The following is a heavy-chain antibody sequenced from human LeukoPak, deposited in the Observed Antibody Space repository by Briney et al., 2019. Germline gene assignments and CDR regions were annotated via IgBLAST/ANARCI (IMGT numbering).Heavy chain of an antibody. D-gene: IGHD2-2*02. J-gene: IGHJ4*02. CDR1: GGSISSGGYY. V-gene: IGHV4-30-2*01. Sequence: SETLSLTCTVSGGSISSGGYYWSWIRQPPGKGLEWIGYIYHSGSTYYNPSLKSRVTISVDRSKNQFSLKLSSVTAADTAVYYCARGTAPYIVVVPAAIFDYWGQGTLVTVSS. CDR2: IYHSGST. CDR3: ARGTAPYIVVVPAAIFDY.